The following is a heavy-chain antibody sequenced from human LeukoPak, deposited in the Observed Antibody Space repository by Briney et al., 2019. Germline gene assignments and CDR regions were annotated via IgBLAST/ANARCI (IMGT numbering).Heavy chain of an antibody. Sequence: ASVKVSCKASGYTFTSYGISWVRQAPGQGREWMGWISAYNGNTNYAQKLQGRVTMTTDTSTSTAYMELRSLRSADTAVYYCARDAAVAGNWFDPWGQGTLVTVSS. CDR1: GYTFTSYG. V-gene: IGHV1-18*01. CDR3: ARDAAVAGNWFDP. CDR2: ISAYNGNT. J-gene: IGHJ5*02. D-gene: IGHD6-19*01.